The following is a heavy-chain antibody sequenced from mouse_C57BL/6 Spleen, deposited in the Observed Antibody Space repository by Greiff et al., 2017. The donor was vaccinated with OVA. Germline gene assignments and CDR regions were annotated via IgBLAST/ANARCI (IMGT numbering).Heavy chain of an antibody. CDR2: IYPGSGST. CDR1: GYTFTSYW. CDR3: ARRDLTVGAPYALDY. V-gene: IGHV1-55*01. D-gene: IGHD1-1*01. Sequence: VQLQQSGAELVKPGASVKLSCKASGYTFTSYWITWVKQRPGQGLEWIGDIYPGSGSTNYNEKFKSKATLTVDTSSSTAYMQLSSLTSEDSAVYYCARRDLTVGAPYALDYWGQGTSVTVSS. J-gene: IGHJ4*01.